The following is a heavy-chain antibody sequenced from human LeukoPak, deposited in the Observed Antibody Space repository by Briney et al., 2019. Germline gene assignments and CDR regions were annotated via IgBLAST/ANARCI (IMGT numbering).Heavy chain of an antibody. J-gene: IGHJ4*02. CDR1: GFTFSNYE. CDR2: ISSSGSTI. Sequence: GGSRRLSCAASGFTFSNYEMNWVRQAPGKGLEWVSYISSSGSTIFYADSVKGRFTISRDNAKNSLYLQMNSLRAEDTAVYYCARELYSGSYNYWGQGTLVTVSS. V-gene: IGHV3-48*03. D-gene: IGHD1-26*01. CDR3: ARELYSGSYNY.